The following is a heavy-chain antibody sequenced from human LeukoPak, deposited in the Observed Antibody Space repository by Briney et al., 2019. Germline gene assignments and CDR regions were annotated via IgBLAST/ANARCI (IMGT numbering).Heavy chain of an antibody. Sequence: PSETLSLTCAVYGGSFSGYYWSWIRQPPGKGLEWIGEINHSGSTNYNPSLKSRVTISVDTSKNQFSLKLSSVTAADTAAYYCASLTMIVVPWGQGTLVTVSS. D-gene: IGHD3-22*01. V-gene: IGHV4-34*01. CDR2: INHSGST. J-gene: IGHJ4*02. CDR3: ASLTMIVVP. CDR1: GGSFSGYY.